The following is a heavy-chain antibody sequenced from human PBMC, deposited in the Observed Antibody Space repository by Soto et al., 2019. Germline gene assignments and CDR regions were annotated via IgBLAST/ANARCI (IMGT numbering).Heavy chain of an antibody. CDR1: GYTFTSYG. V-gene: IGHV1-3*01. J-gene: IGHJ6*02. D-gene: IGHD3-22*01. CDR3: ASSYYYDSSGYSSLYYYYGMDV. Sequence: ASVKVSCKASGYTFTSYGMHWVRQAPGQRLEWMGWINAGNGNTKYSQKFQGRVTITRDTSASTAYMELSSLRSEDTAVYYCASSYYYDSSGYSSLYYYYGMDVWGQGTTVTVSS. CDR2: INAGNGNT.